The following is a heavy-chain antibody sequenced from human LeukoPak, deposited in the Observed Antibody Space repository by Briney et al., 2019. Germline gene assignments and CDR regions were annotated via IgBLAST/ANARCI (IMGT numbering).Heavy chain of an antibody. CDR2: ISGSGGST. V-gene: IGHV3-23*01. CDR1: GFTFSSYA. J-gene: IGHJ4*02. Sequence: GGSLRLSCAASGFTFSSYAMSWVRQAPGKGLEWVSAISGSGGSTYYADSVKGRFTISRDNSKNTLYLQMNSLRAEDMAVYYCARVNSGGIAAAGTFDYWGQGTLVTVSS. D-gene: IGHD6-13*01. CDR3: ARVNSGGIAAAGTFDY.